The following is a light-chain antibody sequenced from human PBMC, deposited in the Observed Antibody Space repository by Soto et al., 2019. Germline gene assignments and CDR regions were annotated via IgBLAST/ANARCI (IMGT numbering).Light chain of an antibody. Sequence: DIVMTQSPDSRAVSLGERATINCKSSQSVLYSSNNKNYLAWYQQKPGQPPKLLIYWASTRESGVPDRFSSSGSGTDFTLTISSLQAEDVAVYYCQQYYSEYTFGQGTKLEIK. CDR1: QSVLYSSNNKNY. V-gene: IGKV4-1*01. CDR2: WAS. CDR3: QQYYSEYT. J-gene: IGKJ2*01.